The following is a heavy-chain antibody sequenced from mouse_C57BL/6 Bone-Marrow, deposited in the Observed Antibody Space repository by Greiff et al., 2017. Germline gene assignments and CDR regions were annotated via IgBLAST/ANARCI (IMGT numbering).Heavy chain of an antibody. Sequence: VQLQQSGAELVRPGASVTLSCKASGYTFTDYEMHWVKQTPVHGLEWIGAIDPETGGTAYNQKFKGKAILTADKSSSTAYMELRSLTSDDSAVYYCTITTVERAFDYWGQGTTLTVSS. CDR1: GYTFTDYE. CDR2: IDPETGGT. V-gene: IGHV1-15*01. D-gene: IGHD1-1*01. J-gene: IGHJ2*01. CDR3: TITTVERAFDY.